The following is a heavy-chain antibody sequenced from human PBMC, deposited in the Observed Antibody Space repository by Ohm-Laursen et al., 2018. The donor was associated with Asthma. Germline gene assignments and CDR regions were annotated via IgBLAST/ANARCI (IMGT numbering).Heavy chain of an antibody. J-gene: IGHJ4*02. Sequence: TLSLTCTVSGDSVSSDNYYWSWIRQPPGEGLEWIGYIHYTGRTNYNPSLKSRVSISRDTSRNQISLRLSSVTAADTAVYYCARGVEYDYDSTGYYLDHWGQGTLVTVSS. D-gene: IGHD3-22*01. CDR2: IHYTGRT. V-gene: IGHV4-61*01. CDR3: ARGVEYDYDSTGYYLDH. CDR1: GDSVSSDNYY.